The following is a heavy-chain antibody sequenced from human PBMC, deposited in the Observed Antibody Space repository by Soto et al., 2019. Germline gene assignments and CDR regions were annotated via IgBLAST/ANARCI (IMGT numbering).Heavy chain of an antibody. J-gene: IGHJ4*02. CDR3: AKPLGLLRRAMAQGSDY. Sequence: GGSLRLSCAASGFTFSSYWMNWVRQAPGKGLEWVAVVSYDEITKYYADSVKGRFTISRDNSKNTVYLQMNSLRPEDTAVYYCAKPLGLLRRAMAQGSDYWGQGTLVTVSS. D-gene: IGHD5-18*01. CDR2: VSYDEITK. CDR1: GFTFSSYW. V-gene: IGHV3-30*18.